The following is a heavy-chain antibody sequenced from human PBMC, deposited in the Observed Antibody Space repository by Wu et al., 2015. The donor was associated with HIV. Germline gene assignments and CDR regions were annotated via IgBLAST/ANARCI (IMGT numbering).Heavy chain of an antibody. CDR1: GYTFTGYY. CDR2: INPNSGGT. J-gene: IGHJ3*02. Sequence: QVQLVQSGAEVKEPGASVKVSCKASGYTFTGYYIHWVRQTPGQGLEWVGWINPNSGGTNYPQKFQGRVTMTRDTSITTAYMELNRLRDDDTAVYFCVRDQYETYGYYPNGAFDIWGQGTLVIVSS. V-gene: IGHV1-2*02. D-gene: IGHD3-22*01. CDR3: VRDQYETYGYYPNGAFDI.